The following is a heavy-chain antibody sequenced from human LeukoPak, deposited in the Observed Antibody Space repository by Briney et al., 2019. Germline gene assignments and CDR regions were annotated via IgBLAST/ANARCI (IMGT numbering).Heavy chain of an antibody. D-gene: IGHD3-22*01. J-gene: IGHJ4*02. CDR3: ARAYYYDSSGYPGYY. Sequence: ASVKVSCKASGYTFTSYGISWVRQAPGQGLEWMGWISAYNGNTNYAQKLQGRVTMTTDTSTSTAYMELRSLRSDDTAVYYCARAYYYDSSGYPGYYWGQGTLVTVSS. CDR1: GYTFTSYG. V-gene: IGHV1-18*01. CDR2: ISAYNGNT.